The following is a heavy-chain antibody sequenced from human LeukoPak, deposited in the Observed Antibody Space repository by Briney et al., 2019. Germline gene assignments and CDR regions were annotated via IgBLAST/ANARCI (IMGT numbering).Heavy chain of an antibody. CDR3: AKDMEPIVATIGGFDY. D-gene: IGHD5-12*01. Sequence: PGGSLRLSCAASGFTFDDYAMHWVRQAPGKGLEWVSGISWNSGSIGYADSVKGRFTISRDNAKNSLYLQMNSLRAEDTALYYCAKDMEPIVATIGGFDYWGQGTLVTVSS. V-gene: IGHV3-9*01. CDR1: GFTFDDYA. CDR2: ISWNSGSI. J-gene: IGHJ4*02.